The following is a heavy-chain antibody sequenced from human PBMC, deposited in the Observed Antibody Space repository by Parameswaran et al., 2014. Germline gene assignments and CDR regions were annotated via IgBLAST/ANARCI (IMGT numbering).Heavy chain of an antibody. CDR2: INHSGST. Sequence: VRQAPGKGLEWIGEINHSGSTNYNPSLKSRVTISVDTSKSQFSLKLSSVTAADTAVYYCARFWRAAANGWAFDIWGQGTMVTVSS. D-gene: IGHD6-13*01. CDR3: ARFWRAAANGWAFDI. J-gene: IGHJ3*02. V-gene: IGHV4-34*01.